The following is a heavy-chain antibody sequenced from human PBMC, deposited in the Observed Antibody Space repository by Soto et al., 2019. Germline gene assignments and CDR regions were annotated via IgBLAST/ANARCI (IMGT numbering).Heavy chain of an antibody. CDR3: GRGSGALVRPY. J-gene: IGHJ4*02. V-gene: IGHV3-66*03. CDR1: GFTVSSNY. Sequence: GGSLRLSCAASGFTVSSNYMSWVRQAPGKGLEWVSVIYSCGSTYYADSVKGRFTISRDNSKNTVYLQMNSLRVEDTAVYYCGRGSGALVRPYWGEGIVVTVSS. CDR2: IYSCGST. D-gene: IGHD2-8*02.